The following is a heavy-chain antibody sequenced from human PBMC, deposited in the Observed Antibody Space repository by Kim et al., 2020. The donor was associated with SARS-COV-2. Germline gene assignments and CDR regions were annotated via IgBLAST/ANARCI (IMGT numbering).Heavy chain of an antibody. CDR3: AKDGRYCSSTSCLATSYYYYCWDV. CDR1: GFTFSNFG. J-gene: IGHJ6*04. V-gene: IGHV3-30*18. Sequence: GGSLRLSCAVSGFTFSNFGMHWVRQAPGEGLEWVAVISYDGSIKYIADSVKGRFTISRDNSKNTLYLQMSSLRAEDTAVYYCAKDGRYCSSTSCLATSYYYYCWDVWGRGNTVTVP. CDR2: ISYDGSIK. D-gene: IGHD2-2*01.